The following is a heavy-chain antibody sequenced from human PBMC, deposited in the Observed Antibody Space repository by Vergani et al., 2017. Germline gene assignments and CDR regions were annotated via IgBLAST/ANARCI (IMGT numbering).Heavy chain of an antibody. Sequence: QVQLVESGGGVVQPGRSLRLSCAASGFTFSSYGMHWVRQAPGKGLEWVAVIWYDGSNKYYADSVKGRFTISRDNSKNTLYLQMNSLRAEDTAVYYCARGTPRIAAAGTDYWGQGTLVTVSS. V-gene: IGHV3-33*08. CDR3: ARGTPRIAAAGTDY. J-gene: IGHJ4*02. D-gene: IGHD6-13*01. CDR1: GFTFSSYG. CDR2: IWYDGSNK.